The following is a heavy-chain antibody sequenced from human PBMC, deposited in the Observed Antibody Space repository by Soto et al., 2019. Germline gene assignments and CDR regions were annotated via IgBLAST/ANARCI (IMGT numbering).Heavy chain of an antibody. V-gene: IGHV1-18*04. CDR2: ISAYNGNT. Sequence: ASVKVSCKASGYTFTSYGISWVRQAPGQGLEWMGWISAYNGNTNYAQKLQGRVTMTTDTSTSTAYMELRSLRSDDTAVYYCARDGIAVAGMERADYYYGMDVWGQGTTVTVSS. CDR3: ARDGIAVAGMERADYYYGMDV. J-gene: IGHJ6*02. D-gene: IGHD6-19*01. CDR1: GYTFTSYG.